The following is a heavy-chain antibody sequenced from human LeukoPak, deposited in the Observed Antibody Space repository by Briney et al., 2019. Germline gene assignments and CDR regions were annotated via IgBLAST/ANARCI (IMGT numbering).Heavy chain of an antibody. CDR2: IYPGDSDT. J-gene: IGHJ6*02. V-gene: IGHV5-51*01. D-gene: IGHD2-2*01. CDR1: GYNSTNYW. CDR3: ASSSSFHYAMDV. Sequence: GESLKISCQGSGYNSTNYWIGWVRQMPGKGLEWIGIIYPGDSDTRYSPSFQGQVTISADKSITTAYLQWSSLKASDTAMYYCASSSSFHYAMDVWGQGTTVTVSS.